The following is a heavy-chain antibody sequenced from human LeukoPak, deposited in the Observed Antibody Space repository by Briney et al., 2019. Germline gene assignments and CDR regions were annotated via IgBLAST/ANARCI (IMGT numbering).Heavy chain of an antibody. CDR2: ISSSGSTI. D-gene: IGHD3-10*01. Sequence: PGGSLRLSCAASGFTFSDYYMSWIRQAPGKGLEWVSDISSSGSTIYYADSVKGRFTISRDNAKSSLYLQMNSLRAEDTVVYYCARDQGVYYFDYWGQDTLVTVSS. V-gene: IGHV3-11*01. CDR1: GFTFSDYY. J-gene: IGHJ4*02. CDR3: ARDQGVYYFDY.